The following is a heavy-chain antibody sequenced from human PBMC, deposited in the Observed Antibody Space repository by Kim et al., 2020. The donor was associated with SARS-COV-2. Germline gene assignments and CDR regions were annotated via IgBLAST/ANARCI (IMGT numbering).Heavy chain of an antibody. D-gene: IGHD3-3*01. CDR3: TYFWSGGNC. CDR2: GTT. Sequence: GTTEYAASVKGRFTISRDDSKSIAYLQMNSLKTEDTAVYYCTYFWSGGNCWGQGTLVTVYS. J-gene: IGHJ4*02. V-gene: IGHV3-49*02.